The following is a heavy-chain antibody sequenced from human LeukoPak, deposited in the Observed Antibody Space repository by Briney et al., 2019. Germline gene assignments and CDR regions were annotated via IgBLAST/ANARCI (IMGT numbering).Heavy chain of an antibody. J-gene: IGHJ4*02. D-gene: IGHD6-6*01. CDR2: ISSTSSTV. V-gene: IGHV3-48*01. CDR3: ARGRDSSSSYPGY. CDR1: GFTFSSYS. Sequence: PGGSLRLSCAVSGFTFSSYSMTWVRQAPGKGLEWVSYISSTSSTVYCADSVKGRFTISRDNVKNSLYLQMNSLRAEDTAVYYCARGRDSSSSYPGYWGQGTLVTVSS.